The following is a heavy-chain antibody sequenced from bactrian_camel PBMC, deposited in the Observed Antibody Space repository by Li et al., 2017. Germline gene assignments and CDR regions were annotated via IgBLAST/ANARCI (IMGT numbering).Heavy chain of an antibody. CDR3: AAGDQMRRGVCAQPFGY. CDR1: RGTVPNYC. D-gene: IGHD3*01. V-gene: IGHV3-3*01. Sequence: HVQLVESGGGSVQGGGSLTHSCATSRGTVPNYCLGWFRQAPGKEREGVAQMYSGESSTYYADSVKGRFTISHDNAKRTLYLQMNSLKPEDSGMYYCAAGDQMRRGVCAQPFGYWGQGTQVTVS. J-gene: IGHJ6*01. CDR2: MYSGESST.